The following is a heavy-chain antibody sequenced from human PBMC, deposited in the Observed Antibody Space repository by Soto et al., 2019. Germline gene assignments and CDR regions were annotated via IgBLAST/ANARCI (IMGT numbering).Heavy chain of an antibody. CDR1: GGSISSYY. D-gene: IGHD5-18*01. J-gene: IGHJ6*02. V-gene: IGHV4-59*01. CDR2: IYYSGST. Sequence: SETLSLTCTVSGGSISSYYWSWIRQPPGKGLEWIGYIYYSGSTNYNPSLKIRVTISVDTSKNQFSLKLSSVTAADTAVYYCARDRGGYSYGYQSYYYGMDVWGQGTTVTVSS. CDR3: ARDRGGYSYGYQSYYYGMDV.